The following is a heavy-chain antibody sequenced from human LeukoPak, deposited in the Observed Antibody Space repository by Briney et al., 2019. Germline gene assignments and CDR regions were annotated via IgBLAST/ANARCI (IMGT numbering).Heavy chain of an antibody. V-gene: IGHV3-74*01. Sequence: GGSLRLSCAASGFTFSSYWMHWVRQAPGKGLVWVSRINSDGSYTSNADSVKGRFTISRDNAKNTLYLQMNSLRAEDTAVYYFTRDMFGGDDFWGQGTLVTVSS. J-gene: IGHJ4*02. CDR3: TRDMFGGDDF. D-gene: IGHD3-10*02. CDR2: INSDGSYT. CDR1: GFTFSSYW.